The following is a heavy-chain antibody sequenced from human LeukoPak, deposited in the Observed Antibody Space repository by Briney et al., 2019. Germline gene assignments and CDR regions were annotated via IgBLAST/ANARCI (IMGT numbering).Heavy chain of an antibody. CDR3: AREGPIAVAGYFDY. CDR2: ITGDGGRT. D-gene: IGHD6-19*01. Sequence: GGSLRLSCEASGFTFDDYAMHWVRQAPGKGLEWVSLITGDGGRTYFADSVKGRFTISRDNRKNSLYLQMNSLRTEGTALYYCAREGPIAVAGYFDYWSQGTLVTVSS. CDR1: GFTFDDYA. J-gene: IGHJ4*02. V-gene: IGHV3-43*02.